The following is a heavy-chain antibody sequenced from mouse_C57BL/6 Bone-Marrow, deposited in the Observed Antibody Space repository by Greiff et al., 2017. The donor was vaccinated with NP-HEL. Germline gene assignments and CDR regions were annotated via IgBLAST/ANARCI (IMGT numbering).Heavy chain of an antibody. Sequence: EVQRVESGGGLVQPKGSLKLSCAASGFTFNTYAMHWVRQAPGKGLEWVARIRSKSSNYATYYADSVKDRFTISRDDSQSMLYLQMNNLKTEDTAMYYCVRDGGDEDCYAMDYWGQGTSVTVSS. J-gene: IGHJ4*01. CDR3: VRDGGDEDCYAMDY. CDR1: GFTFNTYA. CDR2: IRSKSSNYAT. V-gene: IGHV10-3*01.